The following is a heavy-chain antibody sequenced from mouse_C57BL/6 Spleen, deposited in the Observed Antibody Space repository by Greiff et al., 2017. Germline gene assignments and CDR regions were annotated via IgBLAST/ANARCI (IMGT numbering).Heavy chain of an antibody. CDR3: ARSVTGTSRYFDY. Sequence: EVKLVESGGGLVKPGGSLKLSCAASGFTFSDYGMHWVRQAPEQGLEWVAYISSGSSTIYYADTVKGRVTISRDNAKNTLFLQMTSLRSEDTAMYYCARSVTGTSRYFDYWGQGTTLTVSS. CDR1: GFTFSDYG. V-gene: IGHV5-17*01. D-gene: IGHD4-1*01. CDR2: ISSGSSTI. J-gene: IGHJ2*01.